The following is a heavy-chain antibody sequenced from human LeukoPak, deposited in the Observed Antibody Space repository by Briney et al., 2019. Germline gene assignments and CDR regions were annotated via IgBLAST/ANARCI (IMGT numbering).Heavy chain of an antibody. D-gene: IGHD6-19*01. Sequence: GGSLRLSCAASGFTFSRDSMNWVRQAPGKGLEWVSYINGGGSPIFYADSVRGRFTISRDNAKNSLYLQMNSLRAEDTAVYYCARDRSSSGWNWFDTWGQGTRVTVSS. CDR3: ARDRSSSGWNWFDT. J-gene: IGHJ5*02. CDR2: INGGGSPI. V-gene: IGHV3-48*04. CDR1: GFTFSRDS.